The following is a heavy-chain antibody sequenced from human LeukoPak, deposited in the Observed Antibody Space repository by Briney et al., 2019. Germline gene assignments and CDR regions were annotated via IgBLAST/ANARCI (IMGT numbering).Heavy chain of an antibody. V-gene: IGHV4-59*01. CDR3: ARDMALGYCSSTSCPHYYYYGMDV. J-gene: IGHJ6*02. CDR1: GFTFTNYA. Sequence: SGGSLRLSCAASGFTFTNYAMGWVRQPPGKGLEWIGYIYYSGSANYNPSLKSRVTISVDTSKNQFSLKLSSVTAADTAVYYCARDMALGYCSSTSCPHYYYYGMDVWGQGTTVTVSS. CDR2: IYYSGSA. D-gene: IGHD2-2*01.